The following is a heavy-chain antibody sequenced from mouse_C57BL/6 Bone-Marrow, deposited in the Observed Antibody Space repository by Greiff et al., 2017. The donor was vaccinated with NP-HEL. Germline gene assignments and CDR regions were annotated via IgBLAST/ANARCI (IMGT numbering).Heavy chain of an antibody. CDR2: IDPETGGT. CDR3: TNYYYGSSYAMDY. CDR1: GYTFTDYE. Sequence: QVGAELVRPGASVTLSCKASGYTFTDYEMHWVKQTPVHGLEWIGAIDPETGGTAYNQKFKGKAILTADKSSSTAYMELRSLTSEDSAVYYCTNYYYGSSYAMDYWGQGTSVTVSS. D-gene: IGHD1-1*01. J-gene: IGHJ4*01. V-gene: IGHV1-15*01.